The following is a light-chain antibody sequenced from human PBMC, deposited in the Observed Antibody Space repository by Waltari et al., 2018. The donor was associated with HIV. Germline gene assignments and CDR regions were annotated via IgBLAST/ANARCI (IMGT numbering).Light chain of an antibody. CDR1: SGPSSYA. Sequence: QLVLTQSPSASASLGASVKLTCTLSSGPSSYAIAWPQQQPEKGPRYLMKLNSDGSHSKGDGIPDRFSGSSSGAERYLTISSLQSEDEADYYCQTWGTGTWVFGGGTKLTVL. J-gene: IGLJ3*02. CDR2: LNSDGSH. V-gene: IGLV4-69*01. CDR3: QTWGTGTWV.